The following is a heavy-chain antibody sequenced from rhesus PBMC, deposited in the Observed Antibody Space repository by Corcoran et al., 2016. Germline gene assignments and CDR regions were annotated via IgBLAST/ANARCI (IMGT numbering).Heavy chain of an antibody. CDR1: GYSFTSYW. V-gene: IGHV5-20*02. Sequence: EVQLVQSGAEVKRPGESLKISGKTSGYSFTSYWISWVRQEPGKGLEWMGAIDPSDSDVRYSPSFQGQVTISADKSTSTAYLQWSSPKASDTATYYCARRAGTGYFDYWGQGVLVTVSS. D-gene: IGHD5-24*01. J-gene: IGHJ4*01. CDR3: ARRAGTGYFDY. CDR2: IDPSDSDV.